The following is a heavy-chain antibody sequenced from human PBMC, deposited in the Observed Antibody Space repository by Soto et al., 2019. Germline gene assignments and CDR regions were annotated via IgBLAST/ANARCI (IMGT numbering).Heavy chain of an antibody. CDR1: GGSFSGYY. CDR3: ARGGLVVVPAARRGRNWFDP. CDR2: INHSGST. V-gene: IGHV4-34*01. Sequence: SETLSLTCAVYGGSFSGYYWSWIRQPPGKGLEWIGEINHSGSTNYNPSLKRRVTISVDTSKNQFSLKLSSVTAADTAVYYCARGGLVVVPAARRGRNWFDPWGQGTLVTVSS. D-gene: IGHD2-2*01. J-gene: IGHJ5*02.